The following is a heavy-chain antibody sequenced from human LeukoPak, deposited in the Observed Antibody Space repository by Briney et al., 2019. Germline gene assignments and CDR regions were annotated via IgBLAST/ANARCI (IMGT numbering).Heavy chain of an antibody. D-gene: IGHD3-22*01. CDR1: GYSFTGYY. J-gene: IGHJ4*02. Sequence: ASVKVSCKASGYSFTGYYIQWVRQAPGQGLEWMGWINPNNGDANFAQKFQGRVTMTRDTSMSTAYMEVSSLRSDDTAVYYCARHYFDNGGPSGYWGQGTLVTVSS. V-gene: IGHV1-2*02. CDR3: ARHYFDNGGPSGY. CDR2: INPNNGDA.